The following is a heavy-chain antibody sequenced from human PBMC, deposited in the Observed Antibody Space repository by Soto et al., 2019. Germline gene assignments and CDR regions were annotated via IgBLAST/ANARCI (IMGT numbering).Heavy chain of an antibody. Sequence: VSLRLSCAASGFTFSGYTMNWVRQAPGKGLEWVAVIGNSGDGTHYADSVKGRFTISRDNSKNTLYLQMESLRAEDTAVYYCVKAVWDYWGQGVLVTVYS. CDR3: VKAVWDY. V-gene: IGHV3-23*01. D-gene: IGHD2-21*01. CDR1: GFTFSGYT. CDR2: IGNSGDGT. J-gene: IGHJ4*02.